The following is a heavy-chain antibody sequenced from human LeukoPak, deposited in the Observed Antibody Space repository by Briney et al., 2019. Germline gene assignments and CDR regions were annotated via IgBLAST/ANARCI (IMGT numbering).Heavy chain of an antibody. CDR3: ARDLLRQPMATINPFDY. J-gene: IGHJ4*02. CDR1: GFTFSSCS. Sequence: GGSPRLSCAASGFTFSSCSMNWVRQAPGQGLEWVSSISSSSSYIYYADSVRGRFTISRDNAKNSLSLQMNSLRAEDTAVYYCARDLLRQPMATINPFDYWGQGTLVSVSS. D-gene: IGHD5-24*01. V-gene: IGHV3-21*01. CDR2: ISSSSSYI.